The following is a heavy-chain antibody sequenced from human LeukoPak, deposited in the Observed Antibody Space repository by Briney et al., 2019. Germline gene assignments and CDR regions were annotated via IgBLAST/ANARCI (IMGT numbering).Heavy chain of an antibody. CDR3: AGASYDSSGVH. Sequence: SETLSLTCTVSGGSISSYYWSWIRQPPGKGLEWIGYIYYSGSTNYNPSLKSRVTISVDTSKNQFSLKLSSVTAADTAVYYCAGASYDSSGVHWGLGTLVTVSS. V-gene: IGHV4-59*01. J-gene: IGHJ4*02. CDR2: IYYSGST. CDR1: GGSISSYY. D-gene: IGHD3-22*01.